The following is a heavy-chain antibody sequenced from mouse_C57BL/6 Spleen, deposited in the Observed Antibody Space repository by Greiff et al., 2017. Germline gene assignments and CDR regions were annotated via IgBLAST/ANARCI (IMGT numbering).Heavy chain of an antibody. CDR1: GFSLSTSGMG. Sequence: VKLMESGPGILQSSQTLSLTCSFSGFSLSTSGMGVSWIRQPSGKGLEWLAHIYWDDDSRYHPSLKRLRTISKDTARNQVFLKITSVDTADTATDYCARRAPGWDEYYFDYWGQGTTLTVSS. CDR3: ARRAPGWDEYYFDY. CDR2: IYWDDDS. V-gene: IGHV8-12*01. J-gene: IGHJ2*01. D-gene: IGHD4-1*01.